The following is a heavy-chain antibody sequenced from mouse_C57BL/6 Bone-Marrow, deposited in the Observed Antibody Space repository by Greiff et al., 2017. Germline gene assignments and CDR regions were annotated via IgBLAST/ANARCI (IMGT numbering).Heavy chain of an antibody. V-gene: IGHV1-80*01. CDR1: GYAFSSYW. D-gene: IGHD1-1*01. Sequence: QVQLQQSGAELVKPGASVKISCKASGYAFSSYWMNWVKQRPGKGLEWIGQIYPGDGDTNYNGKFKGKATLTADKSSSTAYMQLSSLTSEDNAVYFCARRGYYGSSRYFDVWGTGTTVTVSS. CDR3: ARRGYYGSSRYFDV. CDR2: IYPGDGDT. J-gene: IGHJ1*03.